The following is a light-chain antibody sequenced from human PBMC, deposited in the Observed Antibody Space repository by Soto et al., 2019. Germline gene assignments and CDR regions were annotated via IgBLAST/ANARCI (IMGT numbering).Light chain of an antibody. Sequence: EIVLTQSPGTLSLSPGERATLSCRASQSVSMNSLAWYQQKPGQAPRLLIHGASSRATGIPDRFSGRGSGTDFTLTISRLEPEDIAVYYCQQFEPASVTFGGGTKVEIK. J-gene: IGKJ4*01. CDR2: GAS. CDR3: QQFEPASVT. V-gene: IGKV3-20*01. CDR1: QSVSMNS.